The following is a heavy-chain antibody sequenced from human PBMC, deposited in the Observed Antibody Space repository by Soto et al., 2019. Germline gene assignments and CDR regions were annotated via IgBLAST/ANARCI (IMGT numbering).Heavy chain of an antibody. D-gene: IGHD6-19*01. V-gene: IGHV1-69*13. CDR1: GGTVSSYA. CDR3: ARGYSSGWYYFDY. CDR2: IIPIFGTA. J-gene: IGHJ4*02. Sequence: ASVKVSCKASGGTVSSYAISWVRQAPGQGLEWMGGIIPIFGTANYAQKFQGRVTITADESTSTAYMELSSLRSEDTAVYYCARGYSSGWYYFDYWGQGTLVTVSS.